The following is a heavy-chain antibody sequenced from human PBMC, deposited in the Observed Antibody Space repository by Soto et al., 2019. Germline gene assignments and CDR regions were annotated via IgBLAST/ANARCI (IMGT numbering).Heavy chain of an antibody. V-gene: IGHV1-69*13. J-gene: IGHJ4*02. CDR1: GGTFSSYA. CDR2: IIPIFGTA. CDR3: ARDTYYYGSGSYFIFDY. D-gene: IGHD3-10*01. Sequence: AVKVSCKASGGTFSSYAISWVRQAPGQGLEWMGGIIPIFGTANYAQKFQGRVTITADESTSTAYMELSSLRSEDTAVYYCARDTYYYGSGSYFIFDYWGQGTLVTVSS.